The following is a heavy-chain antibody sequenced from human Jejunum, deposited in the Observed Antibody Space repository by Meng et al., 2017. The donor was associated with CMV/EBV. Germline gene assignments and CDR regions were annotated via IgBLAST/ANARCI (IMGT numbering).Heavy chain of an antibody. V-gene: IGHV3-7*01. CDR2: IKENGGEK. J-gene: IGHJ4*02. CDR3: ATRGQAPAN. Sequence: SGGVSGFTFDTFWMGRVRQAPGRGLGWVADIKENGGEKPYVGSVRGRFTISRDNAKNSLYLQINSLRADDTAVYYCATRGQAPANWGQGTLVTVSS. CDR1: GFTFDTFW.